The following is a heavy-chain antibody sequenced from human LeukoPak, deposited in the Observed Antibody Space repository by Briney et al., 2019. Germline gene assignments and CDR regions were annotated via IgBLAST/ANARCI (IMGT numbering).Heavy chain of an antibody. V-gene: IGHV4-61*02. CDR1: GGSISSGSYY. CDR2: IYTSGST. CDR3: ARGRVEMATIDFDY. J-gene: IGHJ4*02. Sequence: SQTLSLTCTVSGGSISSGSYYWSWIRQPAGKGLEWIGRIYTSGSTNYNPSLKSRVTISVDTSKNQFSLKLSSVTAADTAMYYCARGRVEMATIDFDYWGQGTLVTVSS. D-gene: IGHD5-24*01.